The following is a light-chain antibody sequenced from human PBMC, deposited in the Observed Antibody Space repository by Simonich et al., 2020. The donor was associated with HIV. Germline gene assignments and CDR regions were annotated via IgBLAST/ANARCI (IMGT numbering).Light chain of an antibody. CDR1: SSNMGSNT. CDR3: AAWDDSLSGWV. CDR2: RNN. Sequence: QSVLTQPPSASGTPGQRVTISCSGSSSNMGSNTVDGYQQLPGTAPKVLIYRNNQRPSGVPDRFSGSKSGTSASLAISGHRSEDEADYYCAAWDDSLSGWVFGGGTKLTVL. V-gene: IGLV1-47*01. J-gene: IGLJ3*02.